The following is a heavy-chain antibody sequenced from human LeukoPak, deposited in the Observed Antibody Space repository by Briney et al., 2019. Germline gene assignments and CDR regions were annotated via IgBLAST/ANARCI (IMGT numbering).Heavy chain of an antibody. CDR1: GGPISSYY. V-gene: IGHV4-59*01. Sequence: SETLSLTCTVSGGPISSYYWSWIRQPPGKGLEWIGFISYSGSTKYNPSLRGRITISVDTSKNEFSLNLSSVTATDTAVYYCARDLLRGYGTFDYWGQGTLVTVSS. CDR3: ARDLLRGYGTFDY. CDR2: ISYSGST. D-gene: IGHD1-26*01. J-gene: IGHJ4*02.